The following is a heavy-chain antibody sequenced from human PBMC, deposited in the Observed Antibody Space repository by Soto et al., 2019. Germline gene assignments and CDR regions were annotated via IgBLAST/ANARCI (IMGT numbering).Heavy chain of an antibody. D-gene: IGHD2-15*01. Sequence: QVQLVESGGDVVQPGRSLRLSCAASGFTFSSYAMHWVRQAPGQGLEWVAVISYDGSNQNYAESVKGRFTISRDNSQNTLDLQMNSLRDEDTAVYYCARGVEYGGTYFGHGGQGTLVTVSS. CDR3: ARGVEYGGTYFGH. V-gene: IGHV3-30-3*01. CDR1: GFTFSSYA. CDR2: ISYDGSNQ. J-gene: IGHJ1*01.